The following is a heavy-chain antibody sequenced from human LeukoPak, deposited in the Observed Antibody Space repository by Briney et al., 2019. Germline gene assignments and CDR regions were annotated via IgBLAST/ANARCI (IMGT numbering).Heavy chain of an antibody. CDR1: RDTFTVDY. CDR3: ARGQSLNDY. Sequence: ASLKVSSKASRDTFTVDYMRWVRQTPGQGLEWMGWINPNSGGANYAENFQGRVTMTRDTSISTAYMELSSVRYDDTALYYCARGQSLNDYWGQGTLVTVPS. V-gene: IGHV1-2*02. J-gene: IGHJ4*02. CDR2: INPNSGGA.